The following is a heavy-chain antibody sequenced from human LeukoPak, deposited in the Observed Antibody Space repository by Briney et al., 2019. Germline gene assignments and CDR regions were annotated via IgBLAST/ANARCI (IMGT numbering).Heavy chain of an antibody. V-gene: IGHV4-39*01. Sequence: SQTLSLTCTVSGGSISSSSYYWGWIRQSPGKGLEWIGSIFYSGSTYYNPSLKSRVTISIDTSENQFSLKLSSVTAADTAVYYCATTPALAVAGTLDPKEWGQGTLVTVSS. CDR1: GGSISSSSYY. J-gene: IGHJ4*02. CDR3: ATTPALAVAGTLDPKE. CDR2: IFYSGST. D-gene: IGHD6-19*01.